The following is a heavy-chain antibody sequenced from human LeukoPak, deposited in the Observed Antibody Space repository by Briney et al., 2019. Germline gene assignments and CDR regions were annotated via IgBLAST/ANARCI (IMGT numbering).Heavy chain of an antibody. CDR3: AREGYSGSDFDS. V-gene: IGHV4-4*02. J-gene: IGHJ4*02. Sequence: PSETLSLTCAVSGGSISSSNWWSWVRQPPGKGLEWIGEIYHSGSTNYNPSLKSRVTMSVDTSKKQFSLKLRSVTAADTAVNYCAREGYSGSDFDSWGQGTLVTVSS. CDR2: IYHSGST. D-gene: IGHD2-21*01. CDR1: GGSISSSNW.